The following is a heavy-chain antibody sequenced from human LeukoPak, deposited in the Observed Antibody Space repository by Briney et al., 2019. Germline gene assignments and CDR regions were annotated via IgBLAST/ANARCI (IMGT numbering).Heavy chain of an antibody. CDR3: ASGSSGSPSGDYFDF. CDR2: IFYSEKT. J-gene: IGHJ4*02. D-gene: IGHD3-22*01. Sequence: PSETLSLTCTVSGASISSYFWSWIRQPPGKGLEWIGYIFYSEKTNYNPSLKSRVSISVDTSKNQFSLKLSSVTAADTAVYYCASGSSGSPSGDYFDFWGQGALVTVSS. CDR1: GASISSYF. V-gene: IGHV4-59*08.